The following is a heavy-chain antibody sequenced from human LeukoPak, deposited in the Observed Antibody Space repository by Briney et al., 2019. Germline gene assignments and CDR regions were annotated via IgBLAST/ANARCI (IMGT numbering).Heavy chain of an antibody. D-gene: IGHD5-24*01. V-gene: IGHV3-30*18. J-gene: IGHJ3*02. CDR1: GFTFSSYG. Sequence: GRSLRLSCAASGFTFSSYGMHWVRQAPGKGLESVAFISYDGSNKYYADSVKGRFTISRDNSKNTLYLQMNSLRAEDTAVYYCAKEGPRDGYNSHLDDAFDIWGQGTMVTVSS. CDR3: AKEGPRDGYNSHLDDAFDI. CDR2: ISYDGSNK.